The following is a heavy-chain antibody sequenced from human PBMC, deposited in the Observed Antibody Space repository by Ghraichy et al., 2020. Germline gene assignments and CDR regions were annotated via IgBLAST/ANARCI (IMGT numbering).Heavy chain of an antibody. CDR3: ARAVQMVRDRSLHYYPMDV. J-gene: IGHJ6*02. CDR1: GGSFSSYA. CDR2: IIPIFGST. Sequence: SVKVSCKASGGSFSSYAINWVRQAPGQGLEWMGGIIPIFGSTNYAQRFQGRVTITADESTSTAYMELSSLRTEDTAVYYCARAVQMVRDRSLHYYPMDVWGQGTTVTVSS. D-gene: IGHD3-10*01. V-gene: IGHV1-69*13.